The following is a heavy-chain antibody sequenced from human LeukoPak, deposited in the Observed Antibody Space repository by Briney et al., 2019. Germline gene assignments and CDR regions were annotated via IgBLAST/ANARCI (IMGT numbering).Heavy chain of an antibody. CDR2: IYHSGST. D-gene: IGHD1-1*01. CDR1: GYSISSGYY. CDR3: ARATTGTTLIDY. Sequence: SETLSLTCAVSGYSISSGYYWGWIRQPPGKGLEWIGSIYHSGSTYYNPSLKSRVTISVDTSKNQFSLKLSSVTAADTAVYYCARATTGTTLIDYWGQGTLVTVSS. V-gene: IGHV4-38-2*01. J-gene: IGHJ4*02.